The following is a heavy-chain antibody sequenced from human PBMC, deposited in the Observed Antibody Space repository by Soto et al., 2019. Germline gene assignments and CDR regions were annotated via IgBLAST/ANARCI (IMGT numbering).Heavy chain of an antibody. CDR2: INHSGST. V-gene: IGHV4-34*01. J-gene: IGHJ3*02. CDR3: ARGPAIGYYDFWSGYYNGAFDI. D-gene: IGHD3-3*01. CDR1: GGSFSGYY. Sequence: RSLTCAVYGGSFSGYYWSWIRQPPGKGLEWIGEINHSGSTNYNPSLKSRVTISVDTSKNQFSLKLSSVTAADTAVYYCARGPAIGYYDFWSGYYNGAFDIWGQGTMVTVSS.